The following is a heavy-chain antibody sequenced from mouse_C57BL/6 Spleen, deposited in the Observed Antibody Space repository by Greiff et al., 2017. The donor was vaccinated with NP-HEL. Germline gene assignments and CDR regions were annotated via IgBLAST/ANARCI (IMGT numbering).Heavy chain of an antibody. CDR1: GFNIKDYY. J-gene: IGHJ4*01. D-gene: IGHD1-1*01. CDR3: AAYYYGSSYAMDY. CDR2: IDPEDGET. V-gene: IGHV14-2*01. Sequence: VQLKESGAELVKPGASVKLSCTASGFNIKDYYMHWVKQRTEQGLEWIGRIDPEDGETKYAPKFQGKATITADTSSNTAYLQLSSLTSEDTAVYYCAAYYYGSSYAMDYWGQGTSVTVSS.